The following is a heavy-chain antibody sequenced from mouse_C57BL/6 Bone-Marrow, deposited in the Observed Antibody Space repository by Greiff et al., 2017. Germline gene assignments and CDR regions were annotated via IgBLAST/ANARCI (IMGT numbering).Heavy chain of an antibody. D-gene: IGHD3-2*02. J-gene: IGHJ2*01. CDR1: GYAFTNYL. CDR3: ARTAQATHYVDY. CDR2: INPGSGGT. Sequence: QVQLKESGAELVRPGTSVKVSCKASGYAFTNYLIEWVKQRPGQGLEWIGVINPGSGGTNYNERFKGKATLTADKSSSTAYMQLSSLTSEDSAVYFGARTAQATHYVDYWGQGTTLTVSS. V-gene: IGHV1-54*01.